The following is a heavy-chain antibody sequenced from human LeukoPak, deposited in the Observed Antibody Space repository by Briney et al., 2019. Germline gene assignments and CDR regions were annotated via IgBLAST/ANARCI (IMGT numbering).Heavy chain of an antibody. V-gene: IGHV5-51*01. CDR1: GYSFTTHW. CDR3: ARSYGSGSYSEF. D-gene: IGHD3-10*01. Sequence: GASLKISCKGSGYSFTTHWIGWVRQMPGKRLEWMGIIYPGDSDTRYSPSFQGQVTISADKSITTAYLQWSSLKASDTAMNYCARSYGSGSYSEFWGQGTLVTVSS. J-gene: IGHJ4*02. CDR2: IYPGDSDT.